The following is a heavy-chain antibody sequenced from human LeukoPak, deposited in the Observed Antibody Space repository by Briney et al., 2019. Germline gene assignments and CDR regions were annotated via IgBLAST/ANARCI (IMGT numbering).Heavy chain of an antibody. CDR1: GFTFSSYA. CDR2: ISGSGGST. V-gene: IGHV3-23*01. J-gene: IGHJ4*02. CDR3: AKPPARYYYDSSGELPDY. Sequence: GGSLRLSCAASGFTFSSYAMSWVRQAPGKGPEWVSAISGSGGSTYYADSVKGRFTISRDNSKNTLYLQMNSLRAEDTAVYYCAKPPARYYYDSSGELPDYWGQGTLVTVSS. D-gene: IGHD3-22*01.